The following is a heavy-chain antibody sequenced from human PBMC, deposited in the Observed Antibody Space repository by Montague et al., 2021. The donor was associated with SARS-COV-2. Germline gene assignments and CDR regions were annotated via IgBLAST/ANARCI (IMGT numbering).Heavy chain of an antibody. V-gene: IGHV3-23*01. CDR2: ISSDGRSR. CDR3: AKEVACGYFNWDSYNYGMDV. D-gene: IGHD1-1*01. J-gene: IGHJ6*02. CDR1: GFTFSTYA. Sequence: SLRLSCAASGFTFSTYAMNWVRQAPGKGLEWVSAISSDGRSRYYADSVRGRFTISRDNSKSTLYLQVNSLRDQDTAIYYCAKEVACGYFNWDSYNYGMDVWGQGTTVTVSS.